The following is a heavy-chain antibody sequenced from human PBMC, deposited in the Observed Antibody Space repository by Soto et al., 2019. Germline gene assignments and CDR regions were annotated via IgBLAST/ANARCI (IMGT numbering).Heavy chain of an antibody. CDR2: IYYSGST. CDR3: ARHVGSGWHEGPDY. D-gene: IGHD6-19*01. Sequence: SETLSLTCTVSGGSISSYYWSWIRQPPGKGLEWIGYIYYSGSTNYNPSLKSRVTISVDTSKNQFSLKLSSVTAADTAVYYCARHVGSGWHEGPDYWGQGTLVTAPQ. J-gene: IGHJ4*02. CDR1: GGSISSYY. V-gene: IGHV4-59*08.